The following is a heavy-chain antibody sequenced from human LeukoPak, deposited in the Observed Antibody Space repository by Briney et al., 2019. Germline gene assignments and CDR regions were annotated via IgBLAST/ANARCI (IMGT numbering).Heavy chain of an antibody. CDR2: IQYDGSNK. D-gene: IGHD6-19*01. J-gene: IGHJ6*03. CDR3: ARDLVAVAGLTSRYYYYYYMDV. V-gene: IGHV3-30*12. Sequence: GGSLRLSCAASGLIFSSYGMHWVRQAPGKGLEWVAFIQYDGSNKFYADSVKGRFTISRDISKNTVYLQMNSLRAEDTAVYYCARDLVAVAGLTSRYYYYYYMDVWGKGTTVTVSS. CDR1: GLIFSSYG.